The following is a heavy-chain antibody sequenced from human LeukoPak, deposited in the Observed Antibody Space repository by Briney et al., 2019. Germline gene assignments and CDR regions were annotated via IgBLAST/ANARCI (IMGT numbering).Heavy chain of an antibody. V-gene: IGHV4-39*07. CDR3: ARGMARRSFDY. D-gene: IGHD5-24*01. Sequence: SETLSLTCTVSGGSINTPNYYWGWIRQTPGKGLEWIGNIFYSGGTYYSPSLTSRVTISLDTSRNQFSLKLNSVTAADTAVYYCARGMARRSFDYWGQGTLVTVSS. CDR1: GGSINTPNYY. CDR2: IFYSGGT. J-gene: IGHJ4*02.